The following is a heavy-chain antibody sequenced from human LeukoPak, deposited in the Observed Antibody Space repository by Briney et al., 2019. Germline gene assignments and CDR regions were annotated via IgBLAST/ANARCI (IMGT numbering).Heavy chain of an antibody. V-gene: IGHV1-8*01. Sequence: ASVKVSCKASGYTFTSYDINWVRQATGQGLGRMGWMNPNSGNTSYAQKFQGRVTMTRNNSISKAYMELSSLRSEDTAVYYCARGQLRYFDWLLEDYYYYGMDVWGQGTTVTVSS. D-gene: IGHD3-9*01. CDR2: MNPNSGNT. CDR3: ARGQLRYFDWLLEDYYYYGMDV. CDR1: GYTFTSYD. J-gene: IGHJ6*02.